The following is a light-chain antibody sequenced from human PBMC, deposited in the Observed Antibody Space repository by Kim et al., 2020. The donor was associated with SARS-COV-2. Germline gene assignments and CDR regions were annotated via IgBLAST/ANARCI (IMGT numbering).Light chain of an antibody. Sequence: GQSVTIAWAGTSSDVGGYNFVSWYQQHPGKAPKLMIYDVNKRPSGVPDRFSGSKSGNTASLTISGLQAEDEADYYCCSYAGSYTLVFGGGTKVTVL. J-gene: IGLJ2*01. CDR1: SSDVGGYNF. V-gene: IGLV2-11*01. CDR3: CSYAGSYTLV. CDR2: DVN.